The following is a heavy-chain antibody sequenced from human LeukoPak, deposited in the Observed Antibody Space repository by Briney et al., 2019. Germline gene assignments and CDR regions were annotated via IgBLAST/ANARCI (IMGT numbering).Heavy chain of an antibody. D-gene: IGHD2-15*01. CDR3: ARDDCSGGSCYWRFDP. Sequence: SQTLSLTCAISADSVSSNSVAWNWIRQSPLRGLEWLGRTYYRSKWYNDYAVSVKSRITINPDTSKNQFSLQLNSVTPEDTAVYYCARDDCSGGSCYWRFDPWGQGTLVTVSS. J-gene: IGHJ5*02. CDR2: TYYRSKWYN. CDR1: ADSVSSNSVA. V-gene: IGHV6-1*01.